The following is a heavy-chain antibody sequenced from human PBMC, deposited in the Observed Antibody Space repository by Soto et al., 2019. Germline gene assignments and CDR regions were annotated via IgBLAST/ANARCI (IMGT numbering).Heavy chain of an antibody. D-gene: IGHD6-13*01. CDR3: ARGSIAAAGRLYDY. V-gene: IGHV4-34*01. Sequence: PSETLSLTCAVYGGSFSGYYWSWIRQPPGKGLEWIGEINHSGSTNYNPSLKSRVTISVDTSKNQFSLKLSSVTAADTAVYYCARGSIAAAGRLYDYWGQRTPVTVSS. CDR1: GGSFSGYY. CDR2: INHSGST. J-gene: IGHJ4*02.